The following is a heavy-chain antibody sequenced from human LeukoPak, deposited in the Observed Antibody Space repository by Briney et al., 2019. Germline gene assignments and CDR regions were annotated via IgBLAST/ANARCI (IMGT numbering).Heavy chain of an antibody. J-gene: IGHJ5*02. V-gene: IGHV1-8*01. D-gene: IGHD3-10*01. CDR2: MNPNSGNT. CDR1: GYTFTSYD. CDR3: ARCITMVRGVIITSRYNWFDP. Sequence: ASVKVSCKASGYTFTSYDINWVRQAPGQGLEWMGWMNPNSGNTGYAQKFQGRVTMTRNTSISTAYMELSGLRSEDTAVYYCARCITMVRGVIITSRYNWFDPWGQGTLVTVSS.